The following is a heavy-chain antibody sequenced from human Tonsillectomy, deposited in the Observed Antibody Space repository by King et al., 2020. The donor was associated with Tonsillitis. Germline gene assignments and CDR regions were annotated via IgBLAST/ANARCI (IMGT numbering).Heavy chain of an antibody. CDR1: GGSISSYY. CDR3: ARGRLLWFGELFGMDV. CDR2: IYYSGST. Sequence: QLQESGPGLVKPSETLSLTCTVSGGSISSYYWSWIRQPPGKGLEWIGYIYYSGSTNYNPSLKSRVTISVDTSKNQFSLKLSSVTAADTAVYYCARGRLLWFGELFGMDVGGQGTTVTVSS. D-gene: IGHD3-10*01. V-gene: IGHV4-59*01. J-gene: IGHJ6*02.